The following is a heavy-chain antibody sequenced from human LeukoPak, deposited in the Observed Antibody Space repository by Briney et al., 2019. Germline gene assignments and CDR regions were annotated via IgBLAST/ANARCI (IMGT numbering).Heavy chain of an antibody. CDR1: GFTFSDYY. D-gene: IGHD6-13*01. J-gene: IGHJ4*02. CDR3: ARDRAAGASFDY. V-gene: IGHV3-11*01. CDR2: ISSSGSTI. Sequence: PGGSLRLSCAASGFTFSDYYMSWIRQAPGKGLEWVSYISSSGSTIYYADSVKGRFTISRGNAKNSLYLQMNSLRAEDTAVYYCARDRAAGASFDYWGQGTLVTVSS.